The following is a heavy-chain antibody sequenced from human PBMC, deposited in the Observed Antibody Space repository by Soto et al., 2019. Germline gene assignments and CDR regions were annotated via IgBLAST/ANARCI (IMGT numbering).Heavy chain of an antibody. J-gene: IGHJ4*02. CDR1: GFNFRNNG. CDR3: ASDSADYSYCVDY. V-gene: IGHV3-30*03. Sequence: GGSLRLSCAASGFNFRNNGMHWVCQVPGKGLEFVAVISHDGGHEDYADSVKGRFAISRDNSKDKLFLQMNGVRHDDTAVSYWASDSADYSYCVDYWDPETLLAVSS. CDR2: ISHDGGHE. D-gene: IGHD4-4*01.